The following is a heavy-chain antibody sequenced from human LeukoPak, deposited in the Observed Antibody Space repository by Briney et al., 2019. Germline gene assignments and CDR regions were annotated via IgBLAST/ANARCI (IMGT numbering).Heavy chain of an antibody. V-gene: IGHV3-64D*06. Sequence: GGSLRLSCSASGFTFSSYAMHWVRQAPGKGLEYVSAISSNGGSTYYADSVKGRFTISRDNSKNTLYLQMSSLRAEDTAVYYCAKDLSDSSGYFLYYYYGMDVWGQGTTVTVSS. CDR1: GFTFSSYA. D-gene: IGHD3-22*01. CDR3: AKDLSDSSGYFLYYYYGMDV. J-gene: IGHJ6*02. CDR2: ISSNGGST.